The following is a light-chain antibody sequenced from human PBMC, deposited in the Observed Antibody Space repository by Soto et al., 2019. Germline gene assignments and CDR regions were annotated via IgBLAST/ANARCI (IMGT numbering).Light chain of an antibody. Sequence: IQMTQSPSTLSASVGDRVTITCRASHNIERWMAWYQQKRGRAPSLLIFDATTLHSGVPSRFSGGGSGTEFTLTINGLQPDDFATYYCQQFAKSSTFGQGPRWKSN. V-gene: IGKV1-5*01. CDR1: HNIERW. CDR2: DAT. J-gene: IGKJ1*01. CDR3: QQFAKSST.